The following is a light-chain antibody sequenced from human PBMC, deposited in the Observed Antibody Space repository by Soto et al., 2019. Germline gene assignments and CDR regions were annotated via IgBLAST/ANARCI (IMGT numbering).Light chain of an antibody. CDR2: KAS. CDR1: QSISSW. V-gene: IGKV1-5*03. J-gene: IGKJ1*01. Sequence: DIQMSQSPSTVSASVGDRVTITCRASQSISSWLAWYQQKPGKAPNLLIYKASSLESGDPSRFSGSGSGTEFTLTISSLQPDDFATYYCQQYNIYPWTFGQGTKVEIK. CDR3: QQYNIYPWT.